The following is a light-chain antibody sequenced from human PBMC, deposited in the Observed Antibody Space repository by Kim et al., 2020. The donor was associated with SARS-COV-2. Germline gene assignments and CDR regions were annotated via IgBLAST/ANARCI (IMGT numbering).Light chain of an antibody. CDR1: SSDVGAYNY. V-gene: IGLV2-8*01. Sequence: QSALTQPPSASGSPGQSVTISCTGTSSDVGAYNYVSWYQQHPGKAPKVMIYEVNKRPSGVPDRFSGSKSGNMASLTVSGLQAADEADYYCSSYAGSNNPVTFGGGTQLTVL. CDR2: EVN. CDR3: SSYAGSNNPVT. J-gene: IGLJ3*02.